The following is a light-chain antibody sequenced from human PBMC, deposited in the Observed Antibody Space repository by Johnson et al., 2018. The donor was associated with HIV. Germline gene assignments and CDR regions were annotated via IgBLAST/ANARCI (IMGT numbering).Light chain of an antibody. Sequence: QSVLTQPPSVSAAPGQKVTISCSGSSSTIGNNYVSWYQLLPGTAPRLLIYENNKRPSGIPDRFSGSKSGTSATLGITGRHTGDEVDYYCGTWDTSLSAGGVFGTGTKVTVL. J-gene: IGLJ1*01. CDR2: ENN. CDR3: GTWDTSLSAGGV. CDR1: SSTIGNNY. V-gene: IGLV1-51*02.